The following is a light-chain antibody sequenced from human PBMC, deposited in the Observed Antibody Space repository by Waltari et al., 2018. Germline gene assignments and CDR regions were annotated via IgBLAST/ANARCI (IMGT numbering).Light chain of an antibody. CDR2: AAS. CDR3: QQSYSTS. V-gene: IGKV1-39*01. CDR1: QSISSY. J-gene: IGKJ4*01. Sequence: DIQMTQSPSSLSASVGDRVTITCRASQSISSYLNWYQQKPGKAPKLLIYAASSLQSGVPSRFSGSGSGTDFTLTISSLQPEDFATYYCQQSYSTSFGGGTKVGIK.